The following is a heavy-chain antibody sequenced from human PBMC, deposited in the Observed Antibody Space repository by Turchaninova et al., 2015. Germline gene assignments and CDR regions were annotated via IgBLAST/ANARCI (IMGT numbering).Heavy chain of an antibody. CDR1: GGTFSTSA. CDR3: ARGPDSSAYYYVY. Sequence: QVQLVQSGAEVKKPGSSVKVSCKASGGTFSTSAISWVRQAPGQGLGGLGWITPIFCTANHAQKFQGRGTITADESTSTVYMEVSSLRSEDTALYYCARGPDSSAYYYVYWGQGTLVTVSS. V-gene: IGHV1-69*12. J-gene: IGHJ4*02. CDR2: ITPIFCTA. D-gene: IGHD3-22*01.